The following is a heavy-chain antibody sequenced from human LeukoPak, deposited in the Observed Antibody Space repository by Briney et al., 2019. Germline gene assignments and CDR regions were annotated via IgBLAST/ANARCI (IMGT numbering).Heavy chain of an antibody. CDR3: ARDRFGGASLFSGSYNFDY. Sequence: GASVKVSCKASGYTFTNSYIHWVRQAPGQVLEWMGLINPDGGNTNYAQNFQGRVTMTRDTSTSTVYMELSSLRSEDTAVYYCARDRFGGASLFSGSYNFDYWGQGTLVTVSS. J-gene: IGHJ4*02. CDR1: GYTFTNSY. D-gene: IGHD3-10*01. V-gene: IGHV1-46*01. CDR2: INPDGGNT.